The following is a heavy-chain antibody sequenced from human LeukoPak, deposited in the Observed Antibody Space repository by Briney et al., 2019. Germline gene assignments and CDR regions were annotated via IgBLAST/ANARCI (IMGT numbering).Heavy chain of an antibody. Sequence: GGSLRLSCEASGFTFRSFSMSWVRQAPGKGLEWVSLIYSGGSTYYADSVKGRFTISRDNSKNTLYLQMNSLRAEDTAVYYCARGRRIVVVLGATRTHRDYYMDVWGKGTTVTVSS. CDR2: IYSGGST. V-gene: IGHV3-66*01. CDR1: GFTFRSFS. D-gene: IGHD2-15*01. J-gene: IGHJ6*03. CDR3: ARGRRIVVVLGATRTHRDYYMDV.